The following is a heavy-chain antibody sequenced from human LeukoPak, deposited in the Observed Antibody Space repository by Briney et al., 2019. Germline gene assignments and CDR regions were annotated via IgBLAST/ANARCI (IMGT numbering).Heavy chain of an antibody. Sequence: GGSLRLSCTASGFTFGDYAMSWVRQAPGKGLEWVGFIRSKAYGGTTEYAASVKGRFTISRDDSKSIAYLQMNSLKTEDTAVYYCIGSSGYTVGNDYWGQGTLVTVSS. J-gene: IGHJ4*02. CDR2: IRSKAYGGTT. CDR3: IGSSGYTVGNDY. D-gene: IGHD3-22*01. CDR1: GFTFGDYA. V-gene: IGHV3-49*04.